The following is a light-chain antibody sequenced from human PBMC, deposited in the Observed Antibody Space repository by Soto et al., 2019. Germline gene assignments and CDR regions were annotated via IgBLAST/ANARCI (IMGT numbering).Light chain of an antibody. Sequence: EIVLTQSPGTLSLSPGERATLSCRASQSVSSSYLAWYQQKPGQAPRLLLYGASTRATGIPDRFSGSGSGTDFTLTISTLEPEDFAVYYCQQYGSSRWTFGQGTKVEFK. CDR1: QSVSSSY. V-gene: IGKV3-20*01. J-gene: IGKJ1*01. CDR2: GAS. CDR3: QQYGSSRWT.